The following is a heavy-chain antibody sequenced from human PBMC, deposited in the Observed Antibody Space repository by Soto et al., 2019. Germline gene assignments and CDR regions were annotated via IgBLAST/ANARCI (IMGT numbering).Heavy chain of an antibody. J-gene: IGHJ4*02. CDR1: GFTFSSYW. Sequence: EEQLVESGGGLVQPGGSLRLSCAASGFTFSSYWMHWVRQAPGKGLVWVSRINPGGSITAYADSVKGRFTISRDNAKNMLYLQMNSLRGDDTAVYYCARVPTGKYGVWNYWGQGTLVTVSS. D-gene: IGHD2-8*01. CDR2: INPGGSIT. V-gene: IGHV3-74*01. CDR3: ARVPTGKYGVWNY.